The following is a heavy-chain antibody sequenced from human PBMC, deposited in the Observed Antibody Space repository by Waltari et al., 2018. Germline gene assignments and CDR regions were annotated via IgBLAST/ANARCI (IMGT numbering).Heavy chain of an antibody. CDR3: AREFPGQRGTDY. CDR2: ISSIGSTI. Sequence: EVQLVESGGGLVQPGGSLRLSCAASGFTFSSYEMNWVSQAPGNGLGWVSYISSIGSTIYYADSLKGRFTISRDNAKNSLYLQMNSLRAEDTAVYYCAREFPGQRGTDYWGQGTLVTVSS. D-gene: IGHD6-25*01. CDR1: GFTFSSYE. V-gene: IGHV3-48*03. J-gene: IGHJ4*02.